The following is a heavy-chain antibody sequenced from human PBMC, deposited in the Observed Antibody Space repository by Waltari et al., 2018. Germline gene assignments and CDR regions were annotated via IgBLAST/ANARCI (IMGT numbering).Heavy chain of an antibody. Sequence: EVQLVESGGGLVQPGRSLRLSCVGSGFSFADRAMHWVRQVPGKGLDGVAGINWNSGNIGYADAVKGRFTISRDNAKNSLYLQINSMRTEDTALYYCTSDAFGNSIGGVFDYWGQGNPGQRLL. CDR2: INWNSGNI. J-gene: IGHJ4*02. CDR1: GFSFADRA. CDR3: TSDAFGNSIGGVFDY. D-gene: IGHD3-3*01. V-gene: IGHV3-9*01.